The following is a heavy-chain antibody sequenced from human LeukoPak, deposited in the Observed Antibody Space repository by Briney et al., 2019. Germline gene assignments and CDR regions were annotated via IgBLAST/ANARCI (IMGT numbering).Heavy chain of an antibody. CDR1: GLTFSSYD. CDR2: IGTAGDT. Sequence: GGSLRLSCAASGLTFSSYDMHWVRQATGKGLEWVSAIGTAGDTYYPGSVKGRFTISRENAKNSLYLQMNSLRAGDTAVYYCARVGLYCSSTSCPGDAFDIWGQGTMVTVSS. D-gene: IGHD2-2*01. J-gene: IGHJ3*02. CDR3: ARVGLYCSSTSCPGDAFDI. V-gene: IGHV3-13*01.